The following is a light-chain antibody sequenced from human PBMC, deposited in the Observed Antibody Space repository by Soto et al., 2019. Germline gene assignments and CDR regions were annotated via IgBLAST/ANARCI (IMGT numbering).Light chain of an antibody. CDR3: QQRSSWPLT. CDR1: QSVSSN. V-gene: IGKV3-11*01. J-gene: IGKJ4*01. Sequence: DIVMTQSPATLTVSPGERATLSCRASQSVSSNLAWYQQKPGQAPRLLIYDASNRAPGIPVRFSGSGSGTDFTLTISSLEPGDFALYYCQQRSSWPLTFGGGTKVDIK. CDR2: DAS.